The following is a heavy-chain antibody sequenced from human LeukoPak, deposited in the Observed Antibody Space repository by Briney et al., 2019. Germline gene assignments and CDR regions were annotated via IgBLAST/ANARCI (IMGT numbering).Heavy chain of an antibody. J-gene: IGHJ4*02. V-gene: IGHV4-59*01. CDR1: GGSISNFY. CDR2: IYYNGNA. Sequence: SETLSLTCTVSGGSISNFYWSWIRQPPGKGLEWIGYIYYNGNADYNPSLKSRVTISVDTSKNQFSLKLSSVTAADTAVYYCATIAAADTGEEDYWGQGTLVTVSS. D-gene: IGHD6-13*01. CDR3: ATIAAADTGEEDY.